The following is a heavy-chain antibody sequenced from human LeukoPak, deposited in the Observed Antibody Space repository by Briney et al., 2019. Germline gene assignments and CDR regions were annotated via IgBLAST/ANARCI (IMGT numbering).Heavy chain of an antibody. CDR3: ARDSPWLGEYYMDV. CDR2: IYSGGST. J-gene: IGHJ6*03. CDR1: GFTVSSNY. D-gene: IGHD3-10*01. V-gene: IGHV3-53*01. Sequence: PGGSLRLSCAASGFTVSSNYMSWVRQAPGKGLEWVSVIYSGGSTYYADSVKGGFTISRDNAKNSLYLQMNSLRAEDTALYHCARDSPWLGEYYMDVWGKGTTVTISS.